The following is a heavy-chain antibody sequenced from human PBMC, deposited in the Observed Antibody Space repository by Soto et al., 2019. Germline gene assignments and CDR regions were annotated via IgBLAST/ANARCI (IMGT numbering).Heavy chain of an antibody. D-gene: IGHD3-22*01. CDR3: ARPPILVGWTPYKNYFDS. Sequence: SVKVSCKASGGTFSNSVISWVRQAPGQGLEWMGGSIPIFGTANYAQKFQGRVTIIADESTSTAYMEVTSLRSEDTAVYYCARPPILVGWTPYKNYFDSWGRVTLVPFPS. CDR2: SIPIFGTA. J-gene: IGHJ4*02. CDR1: GGTFSNSV. V-gene: IGHV1-69*13.